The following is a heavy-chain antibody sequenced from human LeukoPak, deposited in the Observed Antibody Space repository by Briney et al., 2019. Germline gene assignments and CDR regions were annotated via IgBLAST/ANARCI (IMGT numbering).Heavy chain of an antibody. CDR3: TLGDGYKKISGVDY. CDR2: NRSKANSYAT. CDR1: GFTFSGSA. V-gene: IGHV3-73*01. Sequence: GGSLRLSCAASGFTFSGSAMHWVRQASGKGLEWVGRNRSKANSYATAYAASVKGRFTISRDDSKNTAYLQMNSLKTEDTAVYYCTLGDGYKKISGVDYWGQGTLVTVSS. J-gene: IGHJ4*02. D-gene: IGHD5-24*01.